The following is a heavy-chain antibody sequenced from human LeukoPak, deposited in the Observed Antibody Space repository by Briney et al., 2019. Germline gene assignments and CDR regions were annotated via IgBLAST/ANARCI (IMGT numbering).Heavy chain of an antibody. V-gene: IGHV1-18*01. J-gene: IGHJ4*02. D-gene: IGHD3-10*01. CDR1: GYTFTSYG. CDR2: ISAYNGNT. CDR3: ARCGSGSYWAYFDY. Sequence: VASVKVSCKASGYTFTSYGIRWVRQAPGQGLEWMGWISAYNGNTNYAQKLQDRVTMTTDTSTRTAYMKLRSLKSDDTAVYYCARCGSGSYWAYFDYWGQGTLVTVSS.